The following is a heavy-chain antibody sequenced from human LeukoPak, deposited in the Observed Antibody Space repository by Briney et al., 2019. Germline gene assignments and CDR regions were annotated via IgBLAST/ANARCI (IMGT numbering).Heavy chain of an antibody. CDR2: ISAYNGNT. V-gene: IGHV1-18*01. J-gene: IGHJ6*02. D-gene: IGHD2-2*01. Sequence: GASVKVSCKASGYTFTSYGISWVRQAPGQGLEWMGWISAYNGNTNYAQKLQGRVTMTTDTSTSTAYMELRSLRSDDTAVYYCARDGPSIVVVPAAIRRTYGMDVWGQGTTVTVSS. CDR1: GYTFTSYG. CDR3: ARDGPSIVVVPAAIRRTYGMDV.